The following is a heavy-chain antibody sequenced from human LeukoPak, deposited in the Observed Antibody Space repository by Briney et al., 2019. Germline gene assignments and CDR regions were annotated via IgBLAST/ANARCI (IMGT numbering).Heavy chain of an antibody. D-gene: IGHD6-6*01. CDR3: ARDVATLYYYDY. CDR1: GGTFSSYT. Sequence: ASVKVSCKASGGTFSSYTITWVRQAPGQGLEWMGRIIPILGIANYAQKFQGRVTIPADKSTSTAYMELSSLRSEDTAVYYCARDVATLYYYDYWGQGTLVTVSS. CDR2: IIPILGIA. J-gene: IGHJ4*02. V-gene: IGHV1-69*04.